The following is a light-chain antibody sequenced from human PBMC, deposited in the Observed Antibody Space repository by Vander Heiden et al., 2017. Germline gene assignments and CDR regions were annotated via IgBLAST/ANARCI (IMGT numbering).Light chain of an antibody. Sequence: DIQMTQCPSSLSAYVGDRVTITCGASKSSSNYLAWYQQAPGKVPKLLIYAASALRSGVASRFSGSSLQPEDVATYYCQKYNSAPFTFGPGTKVDIK. J-gene: IGKJ3*01. CDR1: KSSSNY. CDR2: AAS. CDR3: QKYNSAPFT. V-gene: IGKV1-27*01.